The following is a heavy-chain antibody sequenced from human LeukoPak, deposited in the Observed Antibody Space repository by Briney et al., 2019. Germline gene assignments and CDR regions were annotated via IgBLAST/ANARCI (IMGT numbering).Heavy chain of an antibody. V-gene: IGHV5-51*01. CDR1: GYSFTSYW. Sequence: GESLKISCKGSGYSFTSYWIGWVRQMPGKGLEWMGIIYPGDSDTRYSPAFQGQVTLSVDESTSTAYLQLSSLKASDTAIYYCARQNHYYYYMDVWGRGTAVTVSS. CDR2: IYPGDSDT. J-gene: IGHJ6*03. CDR3: ARQNHYYYYMDV.